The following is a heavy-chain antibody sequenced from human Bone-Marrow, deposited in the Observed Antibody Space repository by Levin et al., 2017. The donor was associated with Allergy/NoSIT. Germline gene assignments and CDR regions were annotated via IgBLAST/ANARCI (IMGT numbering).Heavy chain of an antibody. CDR3: ARGPGSSGWYGRRTRYYFDY. CDR1: GGSFSGYY. Sequence: SETLSLTCAVYGGSFSGYYWSWIRQPPGKGLEWIGEINHSGSTNYNPSLKSRVTISVDTSKNQFSLKLSSVTAADTAVYYCARGPGSSGWYGRRTRYYFDYWGQGTLVTVSS. CDR2: INHSGST. J-gene: IGHJ4*02. V-gene: IGHV4-34*01. D-gene: IGHD6-19*01.